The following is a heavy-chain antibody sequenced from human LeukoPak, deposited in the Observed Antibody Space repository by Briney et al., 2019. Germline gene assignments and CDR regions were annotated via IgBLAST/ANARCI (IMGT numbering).Heavy chain of an antibody. J-gene: IGHJ4*02. CDR2: IDWDDDK. CDR1: GFSLSTSGMR. V-gene: IGHV2-70*04. Sequence: SGPALVKPTQTLTLTCTFSGFSLSTSGMRVSWIRQPPGKALEWLARIDWDDDKFYSTSLKTRLTISKDTSKNQVVLTMTNMDPVDTATYYCPRGAIAVAGSDYFDYWGQGTLVTVS. CDR3: PRGAIAVAGSDYFDY. D-gene: IGHD6-19*01.